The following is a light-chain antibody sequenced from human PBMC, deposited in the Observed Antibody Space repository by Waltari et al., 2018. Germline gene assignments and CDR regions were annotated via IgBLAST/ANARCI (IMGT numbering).Light chain of an antibody. J-gene: IGLJ1*01. V-gene: IGLV1-44*01. CDR3: ATFDDTLRGYV. CDR2: RND. CDR1: ASNIGSHA. Sequence: QSVLTQSPSASGTPGQGVTISCSGGASNIGSHAVHWYQHLTGTAPRLLIYRNDKRPSDVPDRFSGSNSGTSASLAISGLQSEDEGLYYCATFDDTLRGYVFGTGTKVTVL.